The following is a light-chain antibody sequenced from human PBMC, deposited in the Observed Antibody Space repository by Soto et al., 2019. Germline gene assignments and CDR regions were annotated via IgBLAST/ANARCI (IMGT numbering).Light chain of an antibody. CDR3: MQGTHWPPT. Sequence: DVVMTQSPLSLPVTLGQPASISCRSSQSLVYRDGNAYLNWFLQRPGQSPRRLIYKASNRDSGVPDRFSGSGSGTDFTLQINRVEAEDVGVYYCMQGTHWPPTFGRGTRVEIK. CDR2: KAS. V-gene: IGKV2-30*01. CDR1: QSLVYRDGNAY. J-gene: IGKJ1*01.